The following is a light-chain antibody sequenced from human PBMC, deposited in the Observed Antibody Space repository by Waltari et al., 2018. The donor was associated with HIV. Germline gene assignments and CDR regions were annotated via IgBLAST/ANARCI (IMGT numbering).Light chain of an antibody. CDR3: AAWDDRLSGRL. J-gene: IGLJ2*01. V-gene: IGLV1-47*01. CDR1: SSHVRNNY. Sequence: QSVLAQPRSVSGTPGQRVNISCSGSSSHVRNNYVYWYQQVPGVAPKLPIYRKNQRPSGVPDRFSGSKSGTSASLAISGLRTEDEAEYYCAAWDDRLSGRLFGGGTKVTVL. CDR2: RKN.